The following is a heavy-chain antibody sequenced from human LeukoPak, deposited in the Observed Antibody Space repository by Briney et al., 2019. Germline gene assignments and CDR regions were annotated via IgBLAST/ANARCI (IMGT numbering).Heavy chain of an antibody. V-gene: IGHV3-48*03. CDR1: GFTFSSYE. CDR3: AKAGPGFGFDY. Sequence: GRSLRLSCAASGFTFSSYEMNWVRQAPGKGLEWVSDISSSGGTIDYADSVKGRCSISRDNAKNSLYLHMNSLRAEDTAVYYCAKAGPGFGFDYWGQGTLVTASS. J-gene: IGHJ4*02. D-gene: IGHD3-10*01. CDR2: ISSSGGTI.